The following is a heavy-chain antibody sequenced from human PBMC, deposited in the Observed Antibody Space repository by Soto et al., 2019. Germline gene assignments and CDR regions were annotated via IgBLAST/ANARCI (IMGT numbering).Heavy chain of an antibody. D-gene: IGHD6-19*01. J-gene: IGHJ5*01. CDR2: IAHNGFSQ. CDR3: AKDWGSSGWFNWLDS. V-gene: IGHV3-30*18. Sequence: QVQLVESGGGVVQPGTSLRLSCVVSGFTLSNTGVHWVRQAPGKGLEWVAMIAHNGFSQFYVDSVKGRFTISRDNSKNTVYLQMHSLRPEDTSVYYCAKDWGSSGWFNWLDSWGQGTLVTVSS. CDR1: GFTLSNTG.